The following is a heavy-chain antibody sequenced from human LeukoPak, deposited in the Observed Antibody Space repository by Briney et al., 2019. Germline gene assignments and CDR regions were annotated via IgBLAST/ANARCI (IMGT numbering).Heavy chain of an antibody. Sequence: GGSLRLSCVASRFGFRSYWMSWIRQVPGKGLEWVANIKQDGSETYYVDSLKGRFTISRDNAKNSLYLQMNSLRAEDTAVYYCARKVADQAYFYYYYMDVWGKGTTVTVSS. CDR2: IKQDGSET. J-gene: IGHJ6*03. V-gene: IGHV3-7*01. CDR1: RFGFRSYW. D-gene: IGHD6-19*01. CDR3: ARKVADQAYFYYYYMDV.